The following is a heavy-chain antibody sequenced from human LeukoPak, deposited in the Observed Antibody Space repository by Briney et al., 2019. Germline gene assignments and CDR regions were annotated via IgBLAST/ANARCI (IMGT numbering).Heavy chain of an antibody. CDR1: GGTFTSYA. CDR2: IIPIFGTA. J-gene: IGHJ4*02. Sequence: SVTVTFKASGGTFTSYAISWVRQAPGQGLEWMGGIIPIFGTANYAQKFQGRVTITADESTSTAYMELSSLRSEDTAVYYCAGVNVVRTFPLWGQGTLVTVSS. CDR3: AGVNVVRTFPL. D-gene: IGHD4/OR15-4a*01. V-gene: IGHV1-69*13.